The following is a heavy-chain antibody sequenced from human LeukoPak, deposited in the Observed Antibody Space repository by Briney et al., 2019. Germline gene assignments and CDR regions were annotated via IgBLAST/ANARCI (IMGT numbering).Heavy chain of an antibody. CDR1: GFTFSSYA. V-gene: IGHV3-30*04. Sequence: PGGSLRLSCAASGFTFSSYAMHWVRQAPGKGLEWVAVISYDGSNKYYADSVKGRFTISRDNSKNTLYLQMNSLRAEDTAVYYCAKDITMVRGVIPTDYWGQGTLVTVSS. CDR3: AKDITMVRGVIPTDY. D-gene: IGHD3-10*01. CDR2: ISYDGSNK. J-gene: IGHJ4*02.